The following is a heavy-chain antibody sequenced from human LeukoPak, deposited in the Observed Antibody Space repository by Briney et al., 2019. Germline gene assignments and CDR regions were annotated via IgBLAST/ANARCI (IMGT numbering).Heavy chain of an antibody. J-gene: IGHJ5*02. CDR3: ARGSYDL. Sequence: PGGSLRLSCAASGFTFSFHLMTWVRQAPGKGLEWVANIKYDGSEMYYVDSVKGRFTISRDNAKSSLFLQMNSLRAEDTAVYYCARGSYDLWGQGTLVNVSS. V-gene: IGHV3-7*01. CDR2: IKYDGSEM. D-gene: IGHD3-10*01. CDR1: GFTFSFHL.